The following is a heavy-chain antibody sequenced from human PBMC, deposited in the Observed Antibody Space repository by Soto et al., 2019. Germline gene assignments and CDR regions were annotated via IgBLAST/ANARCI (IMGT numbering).Heavy chain of an antibody. CDR2: IYSGGST. J-gene: IGHJ4*02. Sequence: GGSLRLSCAASGFTVSSNYMSWVRQAPGKGLEWVSVIYSGGSTYYADSVKGRFTISRDNSKNTLYLQMNSLRAEDTAVYYCARDGYPNFPFDYWGQGTLVTVSS. CDR3: ARDGYPNFPFDY. D-gene: IGHD5-12*01. V-gene: IGHV3-53*01. CDR1: GFTVSSNY.